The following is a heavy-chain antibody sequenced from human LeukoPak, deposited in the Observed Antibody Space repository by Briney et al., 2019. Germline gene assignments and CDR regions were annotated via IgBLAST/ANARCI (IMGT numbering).Heavy chain of an antibody. CDR2: VRGTGGST. D-gene: IGHD3-22*01. CDR1: GFTFSTHV. J-gene: IGHJ4*02. CDR3: AKHLGSSGYFFDY. V-gene: IGHV3-23*01. Sequence: PGGSLRLSCAASGFTFSTHVMSWVRQAPGKGLEWVSTVRGTGGSTNYADSVKGRFTNSTDNSKNTLYLQLNSLRDEDTAIYYCAKHLGSSGYFFDYWGQGTLVIVSS.